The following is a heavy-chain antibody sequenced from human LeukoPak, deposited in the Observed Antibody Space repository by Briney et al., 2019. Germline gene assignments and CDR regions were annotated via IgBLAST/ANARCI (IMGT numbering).Heavy chain of an antibody. J-gene: IGHJ6*03. CDR3: ARDSVATITDYYYYMDV. D-gene: IGHD5-12*01. V-gene: IGHV1-2*04. Sequence: ASVKVSCKASGYTFTGYYMHWVRQAPGQGLEWMGWINPNSGGTNYAQKFQGWVTMTRDTSISTAYMELSRLRSDDTAVYYCARDSVATITDYYYYMDVWGKGTTVTVSS. CDR2: INPNSGGT. CDR1: GYTFTGYY.